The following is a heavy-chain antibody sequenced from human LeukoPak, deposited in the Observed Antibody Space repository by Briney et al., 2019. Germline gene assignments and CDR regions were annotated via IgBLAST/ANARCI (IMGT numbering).Heavy chain of an antibody. CDR3: AREGSMTARPFVSIDY. Sequence: PSETLSLTCTVSGGSISTYYWSWVRQPAGKGLEWIGRIHTSGSVDYNPSLKSRVTMSVDTSKKQFSLTLSSVTAAATAMYYCAREGSMTARPFVSIDYWGQGTLVTVSS. V-gene: IGHV4-4*07. CDR1: GGSISTYY. J-gene: IGHJ4*02. CDR2: IHTSGSV. D-gene: IGHD6-6*01.